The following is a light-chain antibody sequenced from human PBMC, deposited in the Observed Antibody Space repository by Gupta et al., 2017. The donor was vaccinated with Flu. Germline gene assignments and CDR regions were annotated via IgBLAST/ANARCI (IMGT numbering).Light chain of an antibody. J-gene: IGKJ4*01. CDR3: QRDGSSPLT. CDR2: GAS. Sequence: GTLSLSPGERATLSCRASQSVSSSYLAWYQQKPGQAPRLLIYGASSRATGIPDRFSGSGSGTDFTLTISRLEPEDFAVYYCQRDGSSPLTFGGGTKVEIK. CDR1: QSVSSSY. V-gene: IGKV3-20*01.